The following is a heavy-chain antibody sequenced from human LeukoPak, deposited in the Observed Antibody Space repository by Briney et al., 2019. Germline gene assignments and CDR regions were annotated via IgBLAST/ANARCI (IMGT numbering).Heavy chain of an antibody. J-gene: IGHJ4*02. V-gene: IGHV1-8*01. CDR2: MNPNCGNT. Sequence: AAVKVSFKSSGYTFTSYDINWVRQATGQGLEWMGWMNPNCGNTGYAQKFQGRVTMTRNTSISTAYMELSSLRSEDTAVYYCAREGTYYDFWCGYYSPSGFDYWGQGTLVTVSS. CDR1: GYTFTSYD. D-gene: IGHD3-3*01. CDR3: AREGTYYDFWCGYYSPSGFDY.